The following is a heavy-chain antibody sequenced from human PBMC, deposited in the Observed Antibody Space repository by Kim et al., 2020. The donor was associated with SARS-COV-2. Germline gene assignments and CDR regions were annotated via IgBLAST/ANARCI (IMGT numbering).Heavy chain of an antibody. CDR1: GFTFSNYA. V-gene: IGHV3-23*01. J-gene: IGHJ4*02. CDR2: ISENGIKT. CDR3: AKGGLGRYFDY. D-gene: IGHD3-10*01. Sequence: GGSLRLSCAASGFTFSNYAMNWVRQAPGKGLEWVSAISENGIKTYYADSVKGRFTISRDNSNNALSLQMNRLRAEDTAIYYCAKGGLGRYFDYWGQGILVTVSS.